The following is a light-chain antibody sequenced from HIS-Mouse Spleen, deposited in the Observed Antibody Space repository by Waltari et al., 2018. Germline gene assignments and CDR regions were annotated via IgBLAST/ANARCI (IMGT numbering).Light chain of an antibody. V-gene: IGLV2-11*01. J-gene: IGLJ3*02. CDR3: CSYAGSYTWV. CDR2: DVS. Sequence: QSALTQPRPVSGSPGQSVTIPCTGTSSDVGGYHYVSWYQQHPGKAPKPMIYDVSKRPSGVPDRFSGSKSGNTASLTISGLQAEDEADYYCCSYAGSYTWVFGGGTKLTVL. CDR1: SSDVGGYHY.